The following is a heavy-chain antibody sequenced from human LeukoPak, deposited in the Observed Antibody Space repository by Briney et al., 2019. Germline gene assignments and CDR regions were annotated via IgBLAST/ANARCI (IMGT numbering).Heavy chain of an antibody. CDR2: IIPNFGTA. Sequence: VASVKVSCKASGGTFSNYAISWVRQAPGQGLEWMGRIIPNFGTANYAQKFQGRVTITTDESTSTAYMELNSLRSEDTAVYYCARDCDSSSWYEVRWFDPWGQGTLVAVSS. J-gene: IGHJ5*02. D-gene: IGHD6-13*01. CDR3: ARDCDSSSWYEVRWFDP. V-gene: IGHV1-69*05. CDR1: GGTFSNYA.